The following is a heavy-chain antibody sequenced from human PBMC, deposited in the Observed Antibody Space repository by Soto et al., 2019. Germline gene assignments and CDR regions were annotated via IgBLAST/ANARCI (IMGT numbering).Heavy chain of an antibody. CDR1: GYTFSGYY. D-gene: IGHD2-8*02. CDR3: ASSVLVTSTMNYFDL. Sequence: ASVKVSCKASGYTFSGYYMHWVRQAPGQGLEWMGWINPNSGGTNYAQKFQGRVTMTRDMSSSTAYMELSRLRSDDTAIYFCASSVLVTSTMNYFDLWGQGTLVTVSS. CDR2: INPNSGGT. J-gene: IGHJ4*02. V-gene: IGHV1-2*02.